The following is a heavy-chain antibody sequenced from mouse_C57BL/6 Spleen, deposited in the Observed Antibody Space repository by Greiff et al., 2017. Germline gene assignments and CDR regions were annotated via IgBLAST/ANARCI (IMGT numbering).Heavy chain of an antibody. CDR2: IDPEDGET. CDR3: DRDDDGGAWFAY. V-gene: IGHV14-2*01. CDR1: GFNIKDYY. D-gene: IGHD2-4*01. Sequence: EVQLQQSGAELVKPGASVKLSCTASGFNIKDYYMHWVKQRTDQGLEWIGRIDPEDGETKYAPKFQGKATITADTSSNTAYLQLSSLTSEDTAVYDCDRDDDGGAWFAYWGQGTLVTVSA. J-gene: IGHJ3*01.